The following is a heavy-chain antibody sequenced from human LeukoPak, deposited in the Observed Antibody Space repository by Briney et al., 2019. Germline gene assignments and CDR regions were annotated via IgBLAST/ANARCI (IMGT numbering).Heavy chain of an antibody. CDR2: TRNKANRYTT. CDR3: ARDLTESGSYLPFDY. CDR1: GFILSDHY. Sequence: RGSLRLSCAASGFILSDHYIDWVRQAPGKGLEWVGRTRNKANRYTTEYAASVKGRFTISRDDSKNSLYLQMNSLKTEDTAVYYCARDLTESGSYLPFDYWGQGTVVTVSS. V-gene: IGHV3-72*01. J-gene: IGHJ4*02. D-gene: IGHD3-16*02.